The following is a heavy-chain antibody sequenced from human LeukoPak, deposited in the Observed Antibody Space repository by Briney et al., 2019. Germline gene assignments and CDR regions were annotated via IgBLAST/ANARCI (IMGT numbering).Heavy chain of an antibody. J-gene: IGHJ5*02. D-gene: IGHD1-26*01. CDR1: GFTFSSYA. Sequence: PGGSLRLSCAASGFTFSSYAMSWVRQAPGKGLEWVSAISGSGSSTYYADSVKGRFTISRDNSKNTLYLQMNSLRAEDTAVYYCAKAPRRQWELLRWFDPWGQGTLVTVSS. CDR3: AKAPRRQWELLRWFDP. V-gene: IGHV3-23*01. CDR2: ISGSGSST.